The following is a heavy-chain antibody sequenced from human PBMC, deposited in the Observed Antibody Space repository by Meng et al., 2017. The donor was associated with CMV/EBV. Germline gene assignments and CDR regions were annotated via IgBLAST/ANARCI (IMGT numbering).Heavy chain of an antibody. CDR3: TTRQRILIFQVVPPY. D-gene: IGHD3/OR15-3a*01. V-gene: IGHV3-15*01. CDR2: IKSKSDGGTK. CDR1: GSTSSNAW. Sequence: GGSLRPSCAASGSTSSNAWMSWVRQAPGKGLEWVGRIKSKSDGGTKDYAAPVKGRFTISRDDSKNTLYLQMNSLRTEDTAVYFCTTRQRILIFQVVPPYWGQGTLVTVSS. J-gene: IGHJ4*02.